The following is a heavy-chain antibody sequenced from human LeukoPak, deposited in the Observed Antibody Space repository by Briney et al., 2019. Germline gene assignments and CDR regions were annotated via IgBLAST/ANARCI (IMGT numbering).Heavy chain of an antibody. J-gene: IGHJ4*02. D-gene: IGHD6-19*01. V-gene: IGHV3-23*01. CDR2: ISASGGST. CDR3: ASSSRGWYKFDY. CDR1: GFTFSSYA. Sequence: GGSLRLSCAASGFTFSSYAMSWVRQAPGKGLEWVSAISASGGSTFYADSVKGRFTISRDNSKNTLYLQMNSLRGEDTAVYYCASSSRGWYKFDYWGQGTLVTVPS.